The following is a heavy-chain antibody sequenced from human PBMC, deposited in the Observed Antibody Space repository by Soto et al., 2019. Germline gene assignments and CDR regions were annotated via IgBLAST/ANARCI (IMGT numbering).Heavy chain of an antibody. D-gene: IGHD6-13*01. CDR2: ISWNSGSI. Sequence: EVQLVESGGGLVQPGRSLRLSCAASGFTFDDYAMHWVRQAPGKGLEWVSGISWNSGSIGYADSVKGRFTISRDNAKNSLYLQMNSLRAEDTALYYYAKDQKAAADYYMDVWGKGTTVTVSS. J-gene: IGHJ6*03. CDR3: AKDQKAAADYYMDV. V-gene: IGHV3-9*01. CDR1: GFTFDDYA.